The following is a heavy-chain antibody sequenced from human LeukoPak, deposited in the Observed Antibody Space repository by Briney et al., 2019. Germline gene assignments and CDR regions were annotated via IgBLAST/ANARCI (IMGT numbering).Heavy chain of an antibody. CDR3: AKAKRSAYGSGSNYFDY. D-gene: IGHD3-10*01. J-gene: IGHJ4*02. CDR1: GFTFSSYW. Sequence: PGGSLRLSCAASGFTFSSYWMHWVRQAPGKGLEWVSAISGSGGSTYYADSVKGRFTISRDNSKNTLYLQMNSLRAEDTAVYYCAKAKRSAYGSGSNYFDYWGQGTLVTVSS. CDR2: ISGSGGST. V-gene: IGHV3-23*01.